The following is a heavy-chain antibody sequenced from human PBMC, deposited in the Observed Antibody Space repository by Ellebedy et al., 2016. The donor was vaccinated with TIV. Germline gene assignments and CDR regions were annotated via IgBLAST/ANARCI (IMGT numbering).Heavy chain of an antibody. CDR1: GFPFRNYA. Sequence: PGGSLRPSCAASGFPFRNYAMTRVRQAPGRGLEWVATISGRNTYYASSVKGRFTISNDYSKNTLYLHMNSLRGDDTAIYYCARDAVQNFGDGNYLDAWGPGARVIVSS. J-gene: IGHJ1*01. D-gene: IGHD5-24*01. CDR3: ARDAVQNFGDGNYLDA. CDR2: ISGRNT. V-gene: IGHV3-23*01.